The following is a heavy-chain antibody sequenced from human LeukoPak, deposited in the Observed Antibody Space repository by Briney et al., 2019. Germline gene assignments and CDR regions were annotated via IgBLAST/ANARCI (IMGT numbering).Heavy chain of an antibody. Sequence: SETLSLTCSVSGGSISNYYWNWIRQPAGKGLEWVGRVHARVTTKYNPSLNSRVTMSLDTSRNQFSLKLYSVTPADTAVYYCTRGGVPGAGNWFDPWSQGTLVTVSS. CDR1: GGSISNYY. CDR2: VHARVTT. V-gene: IGHV4-4*07. CDR3: TRGGVPGAGNWFDP. J-gene: IGHJ5*02. D-gene: IGHD1-26*01.